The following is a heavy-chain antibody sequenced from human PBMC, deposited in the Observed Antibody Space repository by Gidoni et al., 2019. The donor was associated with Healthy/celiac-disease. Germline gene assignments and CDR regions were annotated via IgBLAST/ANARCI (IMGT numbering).Heavy chain of an antibody. V-gene: IGHV3-13*05. CDR2: IGTAGDP. CDR1: GFPFSIPE. Sequence: EVQLVESGGGLVQPGGSLRLSCAASGFPFSIPEMHWVRQATGKGLEWVSAIGTAGDPYYPGSVKGRFTISRENAKNSLYLQMNSLRAGDTAVYYCARAWGYGDYAFGDYGMDVWGQGTTVTVSS. CDR3: ARAWGYGDYAFGDYGMDV. D-gene: IGHD4-17*01. J-gene: IGHJ6*02.